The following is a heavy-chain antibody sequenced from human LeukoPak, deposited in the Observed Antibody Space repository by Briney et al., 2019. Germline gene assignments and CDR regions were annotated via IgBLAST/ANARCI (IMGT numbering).Heavy chain of an antibody. J-gene: IGHJ4*02. Sequence: GSLRLSCAASGFTFGTSWMSWFRRAPGTGLQWVAHTSPNGRDTYYVDSVKGRFTISRDNAKNSLYLQMNSLRAEDTALYYCAKDKDGSGYYFDYWGQGTLVTVSS. CDR1: GFTFGTSW. CDR3: AKDKDGSGYYFDY. V-gene: IGHV3-7*03. D-gene: IGHD3-22*01. CDR2: TSPNGRDT.